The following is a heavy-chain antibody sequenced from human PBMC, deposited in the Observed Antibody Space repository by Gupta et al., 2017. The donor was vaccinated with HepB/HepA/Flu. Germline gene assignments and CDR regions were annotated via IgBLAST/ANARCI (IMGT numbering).Heavy chain of an antibody. J-gene: IGHJ6*02. V-gene: IGHV3-30-3*01. Sequence: WVAVISYDGSNKYYADSVKGRFTISRDNSKNTLYLQMNSLRAEDTAVYYCARVGAGVRGVINNDYYYYGMDVWGQGTTVTVSS. CDR2: ISYDGSNK. D-gene: IGHD3-10*01. CDR3: ARVGAGVRGVINNDYYYYGMDV.